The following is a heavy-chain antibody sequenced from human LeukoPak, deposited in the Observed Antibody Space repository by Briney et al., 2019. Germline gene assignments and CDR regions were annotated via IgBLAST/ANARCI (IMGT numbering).Heavy chain of an antibody. D-gene: IGHD4-17*01. CDR3: ARRDYGAYWYFDL. V-gene: IGHV4-39*01. Sequence: SETLSLTCTVSGGSISSYYWGWIRQPPGKGLEWIGSMHYSGSTYHNPSLKSRVTISVDTSKNQFSLKLSSVTAADTAIYYCARRDYGAYWYFDLWGRGTLVTVSS. CDR1: GGSISSYY. J-gene: IGHJ2*01. CDR2: MHYSGST.